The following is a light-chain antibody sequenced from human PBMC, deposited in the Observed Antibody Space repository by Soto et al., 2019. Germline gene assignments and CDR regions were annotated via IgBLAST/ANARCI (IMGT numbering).Light chain of an antibody. CDR3: QQYGSSSFT. V-gene: IGKV3-20*01. CDR2: GAS. J-gene: IGKJ3*01. Sequence: ETELTQSPGTLSLSPGERATLSCRASQSVSSSYLAWYQQKPGQAPRLLIYGASSRATGIPDRFSGSGSGTNFTLTISRLEPEDLAVYYCQQYGSSSFTFGPGTKVDIK. CDR1: QSVSSSY.